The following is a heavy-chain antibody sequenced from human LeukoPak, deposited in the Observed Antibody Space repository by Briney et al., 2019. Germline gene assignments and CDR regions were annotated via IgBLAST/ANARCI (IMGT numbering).Heavy chain of an antibody. CDR1: GFIFSSYW. CDR2: IKQDGSEK. Sequence: GGSLRLSCAASGFIFSSYWMSWVRQAPGKGLEWVANIKQDGSEKYYVDSVKGRFTISRDNAKNSLYLQMNSLRAEDTAVYYCARRSAAKDAFDIWGQGTMVTVSS. D-gene: IGHD6-25*01. J-gene: IGHJ3*02. CDR3: ARRSAAKDAFDI. V-gene: IGHV3-7*01.